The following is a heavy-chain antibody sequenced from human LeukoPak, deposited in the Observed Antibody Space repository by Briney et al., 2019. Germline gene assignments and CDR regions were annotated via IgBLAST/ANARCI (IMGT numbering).Heavy chain of an antibody. CDR3: AKPYGSGSNYFDY. Sequence: GGSLRLSCAASGFTFSSYGMHWVRQAPGKGLEWVAFIRYDGSNKYYADSVKGQFTISRDNSKNTLYLQMNSLRAEDTAVYYCAKPYGSGSNYFDYWGQGTLVTVSS. V-gene: IGHV3-30*02. CDR1: GFTFSSYG. J-gene: IGHJ4*02. CDR2: IRYDGSNK. D-gene: IGHD3-10*01.